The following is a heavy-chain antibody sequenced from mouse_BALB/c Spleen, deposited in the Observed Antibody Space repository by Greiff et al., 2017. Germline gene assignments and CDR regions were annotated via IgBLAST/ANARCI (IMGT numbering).Heavy chain of an antibody. V-gene: IGHV5-6*01. Sequence: EVQLQESGGDLVKPGGSLKLSCAASGFTFSSYGMSWVRQTPDKRLEWVATISSGGSYTYYPDSVKGRFTISRDNAKNTLYLQMSSLKSEDTAMYYCARHDDDGYLDYWGQGTTLTVSS. CDR2: ISSGGSYT. CDR3: ARHDDDGYLDY. CDR1: GFTFSSYG. D-gene: IGHD2-3*01. J-gene: IGHJ2*01.